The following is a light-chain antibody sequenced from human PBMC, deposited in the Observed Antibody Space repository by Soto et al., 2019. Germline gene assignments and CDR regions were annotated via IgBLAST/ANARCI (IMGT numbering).Light chain of an antibody. Sequence: QSALTQPASVSGSPAQSITISCTGTSSDVGSYNLVSWYQQHPGKGPKLMIYEDTKRPSGVSNRFSGSKSCNTASLAISGLQAEDEADYYCCSYAGSTTFWVFGGGTKLTVL. CDR2: EDT. CDR3: CSYAGSTTFWV. CDR1: SSDVGSYNL. V-gene: IGLV2-23*02. J-gene: IGLJ3*02.